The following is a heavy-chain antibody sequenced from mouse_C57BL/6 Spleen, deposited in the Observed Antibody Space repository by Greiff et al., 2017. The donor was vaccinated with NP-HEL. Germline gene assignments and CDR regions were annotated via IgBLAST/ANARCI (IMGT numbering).Heavy chain of an antibody. Sequence: DVHLVESGGGLVKPGGSLKLSCAASGFTFSSYAMSWVRQTPEKRLEWVATISDGGSYTYYPDNVKGRFTISRDNAKNNLYLQMSHLKSEDTAMYYCARDFLYGSYYYAMDYWGQGTSVTVSS. D-gene: IGHD1-1*02. V-gene: IGHV5-4*01. CDR1: GFTFSSYA. CDR3: ARDFLYGSYYYAMDY. CDR2: ISDGGSYT. J-gene: IGHJ4*01.